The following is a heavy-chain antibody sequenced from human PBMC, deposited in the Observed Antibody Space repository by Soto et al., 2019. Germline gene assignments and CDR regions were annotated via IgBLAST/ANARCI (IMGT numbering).Heavy chain of an antibody. J-gene: IGHJ4*02. CDR2: IIPIFGTA. V-gene: IGHV1-69*13. CDR3: ACGSYPGPSFDY. Sequence: GASVQVSCKASGGTFSSYAISWVRQAPGQGLEWMGGIIPIFGTANYAQKFQGRVTITADESTSTAYMELSSLRSEDTAVYYCACGSYPGPSFDYWGQGTLVTVSA. D-gene: IGHD1-26*01. CDR1: GGTFSSYA.